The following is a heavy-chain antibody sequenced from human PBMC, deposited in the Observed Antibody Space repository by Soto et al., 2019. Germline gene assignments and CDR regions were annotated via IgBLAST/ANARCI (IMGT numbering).Heavy chain of an antibody. CDR1: GFTFSSYW. CDR2: IKQDGSEN. J-gene: IGHJ4*02. Sequence: DVQLVESGGGLVQPGGSLRLSCAASGFTFSSYWMSWVRQAPGKGLEWVANIKQDGSENYYVDSVRGRVTIARDNAKNSLALQMNSLSAEDTAVYYCVRDFEGSYGYGPFAYWGQGTLVTVSS. CDR3: VRDFEGSYGYGPFAY. D-gene: IGHD5-18*01. V-gene: IGHV3-7*03.